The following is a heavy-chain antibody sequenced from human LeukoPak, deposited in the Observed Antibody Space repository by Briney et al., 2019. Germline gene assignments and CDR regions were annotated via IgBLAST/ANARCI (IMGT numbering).Heavy chain of an antibody. J-gene: IGHJ4*02. CDR2: ISSSSSYI. Sequence: GGSLRLSCATSGFSFPTFWMYWARQAPGKGLEWVSSISSSSSYIYYADSVKGRFTISRDNAKNSLYLQMNSLRAEDTAVYYCARERTMVRGVRDLDYWGQGTLVTVSS. D-gene: IGHD3-10*01. V-gene: IGHV3-21*01. CDR3: ARERTMVRGVRDLDY. CDR1: GFSFPTFW.